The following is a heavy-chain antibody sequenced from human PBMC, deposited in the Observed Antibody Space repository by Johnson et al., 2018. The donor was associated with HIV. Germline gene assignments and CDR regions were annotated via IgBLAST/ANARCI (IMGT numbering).Heavy chain of an antibody. CDR3: TTDLPGGYYGGNWTYDAFDI. V-gene: IGHV3-15*01. D-gene: IGHD4-23*01. CDR1: EFTLSNAW. J-gene: IGHJ3*02. Sequence: VQLVESGGGLVKPGGSLRLSCAASEFTLSNAWMSWVRQAPGKGLEWVGRIRSKTDGGTTDYAAPVKGRFTISSADAKNTLYLQMNSLKTEDTAVYYCTTDLPGGYYGGNWTYDAFDIWGQGTMVTVSS. CDR2: IRSKTDGGTT.